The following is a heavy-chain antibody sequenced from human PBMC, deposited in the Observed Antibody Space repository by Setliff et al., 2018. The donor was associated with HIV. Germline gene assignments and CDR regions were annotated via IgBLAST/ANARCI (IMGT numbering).Heavy chain of an antibody. V-gene: IGHV1-3*01. CDR1: GYTFTTSV. J-gene: IGHJ5*02. Sequence: ASVKVSCKASGYTFTTSVSHWVRQAPGQRLEWMGWFNAGSGDTRYSRKFQGRVTITSDPVAAMVFLTLSSLRSEDTALYYCARDWLMIRGVSWFDPWGQGTLVTVSS. CDR2: FNAGSGDT. CDR3: ARDWLMIRGVSWFDP. D-gene: IGHD3-10*01.